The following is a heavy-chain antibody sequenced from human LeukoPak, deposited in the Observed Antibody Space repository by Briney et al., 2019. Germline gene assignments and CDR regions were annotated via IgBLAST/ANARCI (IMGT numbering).Heavy chain of an antibody. CDR3: ARELRTFDS. Sequence: PGGSLRLSCSASGFDLSPYTMNWVRQAPGKGLEWVANIKHNGDDLNYVDSVEGRFTISRDNAQNSLYLHMTSLRAEDTAVYYCARELRTFDSWGQGTLVTVSS. D-gene: IGHD3-16*01. J-gene: IGHJ4*02. V-gene: IGHV3-7*01. CDR1: GFDLSPYT. CDR2: IKHNGDDL.